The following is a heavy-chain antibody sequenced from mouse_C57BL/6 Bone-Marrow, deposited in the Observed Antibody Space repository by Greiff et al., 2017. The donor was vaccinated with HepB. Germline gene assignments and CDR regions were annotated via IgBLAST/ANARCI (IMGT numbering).Heavy chain of an antibody. CDR1: GYSITSGYY. CDR2: ISYDGSN. CDR3: ARDPDYYGLDY. J-gene: IGHJ2*01. V-gene: IGHV3-6*01. Sequence: DVQLQESGPGLVKPSQSLSLTCSVPGYSITSGYYWNWIRQFPGNKLEWMGYISYDGSNNYNPSLKNRISITRDTSKNQFFLKLNSVTTEDTATYYCARDPDYYGLDYWGQGTTLTVSS. D-gene: IGHD1-1*01.